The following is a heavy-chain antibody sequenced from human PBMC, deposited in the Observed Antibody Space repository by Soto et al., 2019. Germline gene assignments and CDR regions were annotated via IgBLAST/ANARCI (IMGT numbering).Heavy chain of an antibody. J-gene: IGHJ6*02. Sequence: ASVKVSCKASGGTFDDFIMNWVRQTPGQGLEWMGGIVPMFGTATYAEKFKGRVTISATGSTSTAYMELTSLRSEDTAVYYCARNGTYSSSLSQYYGMDVWGQGTTVTVSS. CDR1: GGTFDDFI. D-gene: IGHD6-6*01. CDR2: IVPMFGTA. CDR3: ARNGTYSSSLSQYYGMDV. V-gene: IGHV1-69*13.